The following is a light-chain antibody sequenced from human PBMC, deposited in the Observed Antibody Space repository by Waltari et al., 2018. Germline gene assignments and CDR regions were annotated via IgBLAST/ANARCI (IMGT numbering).Light chain of an antibody. CDR2: KAS. Sequence: DIQMTQSPSTLSASVGDRVTITCRASPSITVWLAWYHQKPGKAPDLLVYKASILHAGVPSRFSATGSGTEFTHTIDSLHPADSGTYYCQQYDAYPLTFGQGTKLEIK. CDR3: QQYDAYPLT. CDR1: PSITVW. V-gene: IGKV1-5*01. J-gene: IGKJ2*01.